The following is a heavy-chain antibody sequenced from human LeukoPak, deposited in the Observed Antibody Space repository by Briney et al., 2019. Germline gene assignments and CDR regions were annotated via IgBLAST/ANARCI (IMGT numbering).Heavy chain of an antibody. CDR1: GGSISSYY. V-gene: IGHV4-59*01. Sequence: PSETLSLTCTVSGGSISSYYWSWIRQPPGKGLEWIGYIYYSGSTNYNPSLKSRVTISVDTSKNQFSLKLSSVTAADTAVYYCAREARRNYFDYWGQGTLATVSS. J-gene: IGHJ4*02. CDR3: AREARRNYFDY. D-gene: IGHD5-12*01. CDR2: IYYSGST.